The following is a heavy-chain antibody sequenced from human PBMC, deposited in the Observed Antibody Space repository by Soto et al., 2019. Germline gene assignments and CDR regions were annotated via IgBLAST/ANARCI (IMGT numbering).Heavy chain of an antibody. CDR3: ARDKRGGYCSGGRCFGYYYYGMDV. CDR1: GFTVSSNY. CDR2: VHSGGTT. Sequence: GGSLRLSCAVSGFTVSSNYMSWVRQAPGQGLEWVSIVHSGGTTSYADSVQGRFTISRDNSKNALHLQMNSLRVEDTAVYYCARDKRGGYCSGGRCFGYYYYGMDVWGQGTTVTVSS. J-gene: IGHJ6*02. V-gene: IGHV3-66*01. D-gene: IGHD2-15*01.